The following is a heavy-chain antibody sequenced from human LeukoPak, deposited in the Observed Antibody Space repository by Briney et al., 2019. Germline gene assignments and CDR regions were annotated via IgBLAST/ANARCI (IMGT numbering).Heavy chain of an antibody. CDR2: IRSKTYGGTT. D-gene: IGHD3-22*01. CDR3: TRDYYDSSGYYYVPGD. V-gene: IGHV3-49*03. Sequence: GGSPRLSCTASGFTFGDYAMSWFRQAPGKGLEWVGFIRSKTYGGTTEYAASVKGRFTISRDDSKSIAYLQMNSLKTEDTAVYYCTRDYYDSSGYYYVPGDWGQGTLVTVSS. J-gene: IGHJ4*02. CDR1: GFTFGDYA.